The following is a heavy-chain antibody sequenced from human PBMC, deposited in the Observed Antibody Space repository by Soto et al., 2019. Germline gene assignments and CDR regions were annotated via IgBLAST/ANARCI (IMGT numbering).Heavy chain of an antibody. Sequence: ASVKVSCKASGYTFTSYGISWVRQAPGQGLEWMGWISAYNGNTNYAQKLQGRVTMTTDTSTSTAYMELRSLRSDDTAVYYCACDTGESHQLYYYYYGMDVWGQGTTVTVSS. CDR3: ACDTGESHQLYYYYYGMDV. V-gene: IGHV1-18*01. J-gene: IGHJ6*02. D-gene: IGHD3-16*01. CDR1: GYTFTSYG. CDR2: ISAYNGNT.